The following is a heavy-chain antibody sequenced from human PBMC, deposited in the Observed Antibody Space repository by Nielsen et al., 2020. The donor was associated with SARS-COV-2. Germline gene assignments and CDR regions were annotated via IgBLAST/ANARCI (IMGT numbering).Heavy chain of an antibody. D-gene: IGHD1-20*01. CDR1: GFTFSSYW. Sequence: GESLKISCAASGFTFSSYWMHWGRQAPGKGLVWVSRINSDGSSTSYADSVKGRFTISRDNAKNTLYLQMNSLRAEDTAVYYCARGAWITGTDYWGQGTLVTVSS. J-gene: IGHJ4*02. CDR2: INSDGSST. V-gene: IGHV3-74*01. CDR3: ARGAWITGTDY.